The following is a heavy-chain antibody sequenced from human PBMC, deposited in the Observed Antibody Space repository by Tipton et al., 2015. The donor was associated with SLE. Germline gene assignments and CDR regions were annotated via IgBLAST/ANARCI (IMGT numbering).Heavy chain of an antibody. Sequence: TLSLTCTVSGGSISSYYWSWIRQPPGKGLEWIGYIFYSGNTNYNPSLKSRVTISVDTSKNQFSLKLSSVTAADTAVYYCARVIATEDYWGQGTLVTVSS. V-gene: IGHV4-59*12. CDR2: IFYSGNT. D-gene: IGHD3-16*02. CDR3: ARVIATEDY. J-gene: IGHJ4*02. CDR1: GGSISSYY.